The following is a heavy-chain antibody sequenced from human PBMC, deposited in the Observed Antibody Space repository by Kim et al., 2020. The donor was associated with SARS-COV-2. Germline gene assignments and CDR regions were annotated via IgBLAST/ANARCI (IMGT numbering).Heavy chain of an antibody. Sequence: GGSLRLSCAASGFTFRNYGMHWVRQAPGKGLEWVAVIWYDGSQQYYADSVKGRFTISRDNSKKTLYLQMNSLRAEDTAVYYCATVRSGITNSWFIDYWGQGTLVTVSS. CDR2: IWYDGSQQ. D-gene: IGHD6-13*01. CDR3: ATVRSGITNSWFIDY. V-gene: IGHV3-33*01. J-gene: IGHJ4*02. CDR1: GFTFRNYG.